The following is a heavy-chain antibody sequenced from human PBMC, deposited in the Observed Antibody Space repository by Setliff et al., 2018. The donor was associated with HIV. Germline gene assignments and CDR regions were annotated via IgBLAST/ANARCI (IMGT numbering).Heavy chain of an antibody. CDR1: GGSFSGYY. CDR2: INHSGST. D-gene: IGHD3-10*01. V-gene: IGHV4-34*01. CDR3: ARPGRASYYYYMDV. J-gene: IGHJ6*03. Sequence: PSETLSLTCAVYGGSFSGYYWSWIRQPPGKGLEWIGEINHSGSTNYNPSLKSRVTISVDTSKNQSSLKLSSVTAADTAVYYCARPGRASYYYYMDVWGKGTTVTVSS.